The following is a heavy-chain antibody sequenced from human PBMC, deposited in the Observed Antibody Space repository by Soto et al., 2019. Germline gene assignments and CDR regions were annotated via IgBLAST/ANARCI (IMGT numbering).Heavy chain of an antibody. Sequence: ASVKVSCKASGYTFTIYGISCVRQSPLQGLDWMGWISAYNGNTYYAQKLQGRVTMTTDTSTSTAYMELRSLRSDDTAVYYCARDLEPYYYDSSGFDYWGQGTLVTVSS. D-gene: IGHD3-22*01. V-gene: IGHV1-18*04. CDR1: GYTFTIYG. J-gene: IGHJ4*02. CDR2: ISAYNGNT. CDR3: ARDLEPYYYDSSGFDY.